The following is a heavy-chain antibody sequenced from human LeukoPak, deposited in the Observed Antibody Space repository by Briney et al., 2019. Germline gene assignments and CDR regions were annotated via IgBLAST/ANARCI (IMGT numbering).Heavy chain of an antibody. CDR3: AKRDSSGYFPYYFDS. V-gene: IGHV3-23*01. J-gene: IGHJ4*02. Sequence: GGSLRLSCVASGFTFKSHDMGWVRQAPGKGLEWVSHISSAGDTTYYADSVKGRLTISRDNSKNTLYLQMNSLRAEDTAVYYCAKRDSSGYFPYYFDSWGQGTLVTVSS. CDR1: GFTFKSHD. CDR2: ISSAGDTT. D-gene: IGHD3-22*01.